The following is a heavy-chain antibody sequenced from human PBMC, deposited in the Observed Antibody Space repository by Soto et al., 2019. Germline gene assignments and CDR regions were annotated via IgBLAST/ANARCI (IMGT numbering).Heavy chain of an antibody. CDR3: ARRGIDTMSGFDALDV. CDR1: GFTFSTYD. J-gene: IGHJ3*01. D-gene: IGHD6-25*01. CDR2: IVVAGDT. Sequence: EVLLVESGGGLVQPGGSLRLSCTTSGFTFSTYDMHWVRQVTGKGLEWVSGIVVAGDTYYPDSVKGRFTISRENDKNSLYLQMDSLRVEDTAVYYCARRGIDTMSGFDALDVWGLGTKVTVSS. V-gene: IGHV3-13*01.